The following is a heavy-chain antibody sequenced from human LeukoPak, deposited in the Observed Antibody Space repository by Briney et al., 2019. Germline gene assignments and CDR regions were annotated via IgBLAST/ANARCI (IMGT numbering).Heavy chain of an antibody. CDR1: GFTFGSYS. CDR2: ISSSSSYI. Sequence: PGGSLRLSCAASGFTFGSYSMNWVRQAPGKGLEWVSSISSSSSYIYYADSVKGRFTISRDNAKNSLYLQMNSLRAEDTAVYYCARDCIAVAGRDAFDIWGQGTMVTVSS. J-gene: IGHJ3*02. V-gene: IGHV3-21*01. D-gene: IGHD6-19*01. CDR3: ARDCIAVAGRDAFDI.